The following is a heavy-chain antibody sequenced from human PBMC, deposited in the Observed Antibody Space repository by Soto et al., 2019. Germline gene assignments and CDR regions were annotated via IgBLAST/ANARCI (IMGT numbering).Heavy chain of an antibody. V-gene: IGHV1-18*01. Sequence: ASVKVSCKASGYTLTSYGISWVRQAPGQGLEWMGWISAYNGNTNYAQKLQGRVTMTTDTSTSTAYMELRSLRSDDTAVYYCARGGYYDRSGPVSDSGWYYYGMDVWGQGTTVTVSS. CDR2: ISAYNGNT. D-gene: IGHD3-22*01. CDR3: ARGGYYDRSGPVSDSGWYYYGMDV. J-gene: IGHJ6*02. CDR1: GYTLTSYG.